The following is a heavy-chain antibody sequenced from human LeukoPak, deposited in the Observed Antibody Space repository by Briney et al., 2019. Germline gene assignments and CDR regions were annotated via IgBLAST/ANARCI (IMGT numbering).Heavy chain of an antibody. CDR1: VYTFGSYT. CDR3: AREASSTFNWFDP. Sequence: PGESLRLSCAASVYTFGSYTMSRVRKAPGKGREWVSVIYSGGSTYYAASVKGRFTTSRDNSKNTLYLQMNSLRAEDTAVYYCAREASSTFNWFDPWGQGTLVTVSS. V-gene: IGHV3-53*01. J-gene: IGHJ5*02. D-gene: IGHD6-13*01. CDR2: IYSGGST.